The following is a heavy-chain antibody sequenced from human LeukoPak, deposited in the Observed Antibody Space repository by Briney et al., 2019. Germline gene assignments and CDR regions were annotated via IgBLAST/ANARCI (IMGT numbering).Heavy chain of an antibody. CDR3: ASPISSSPRVPDY. CDR2: ISYDGSNK. V-gene: IGHV3-30-3*01. Sequence: GGSLRLSCAASGFTFSSYAMHWVRQAPGKGLEWVAVISYDGSNKYYADSVKGRFTISRDNSKNTLYLQMNSLRAEDTAVYYCASPISSSPRVPDYWGQGTLVTVSS. J-gene: IGHJ4*02. D-gene: IGHD6-13*01. CDR1: GFTFSSYA.